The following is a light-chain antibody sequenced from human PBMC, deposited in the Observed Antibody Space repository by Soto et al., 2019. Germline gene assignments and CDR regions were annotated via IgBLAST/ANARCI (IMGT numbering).Light chain of an antibody. CDR2: EVT. CDR3: SSYTTNLALYV. CDR1: SSDVGGYNF. V-gene: IGLV2-14*01. Sequence: TQPASVSGSPGQSVTISCNGTSSDVGGYNFVSWYQQHPGQAPKLMIYEVTNRPSGVSNRFSGSKSDNTASLTISGLLAEDEADYYCSSYTTNLALYVFGTGTKVTV. J-gene: IGLJ1*01.